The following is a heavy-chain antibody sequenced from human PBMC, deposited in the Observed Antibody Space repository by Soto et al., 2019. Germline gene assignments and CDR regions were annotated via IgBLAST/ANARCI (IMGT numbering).Heavy chain of an antibody. CDR3: ASRYCSGGSCYPDSNFDY. D-gene: IGHD2-15*01. J-gene: IGHJ4*02. CDR2: IYYSGST. Sequence: QVQLQESGPGLVKPSQILSLTCTVSGGSISSGGYYWSWIRQHPGKGLEWIGYIYYSGSTYYNPSLKSRVTISVDTSKNQFSLKLSSVTAADTAVYYCASRYCSGGSCYPDSNFDYWGQGTLVTVSS. V-gene: IGHV4-31*03. CDR1: GGSISSGGYY.